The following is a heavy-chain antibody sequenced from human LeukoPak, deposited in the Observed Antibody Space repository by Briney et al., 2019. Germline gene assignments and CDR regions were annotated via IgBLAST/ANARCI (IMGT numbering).Heavy chain of an antibody. CDR3: AKYCSGGCYSGLDY. Sequence: GGSLRLSCAASGFTFSSHFMSWVRQAPGKGLEWVSTISTGGSTYYADSVKGRFTISRDNSKNTLHLQMNGLRAEDTAVYYCAKYCSGGCYSGLDYWGQGTLVTVSS. D-gene: IGHD2-21*01. V-gene: IGHV3-23*01. CDR2: ISTGGST. CDR1: GFTFSSHF. J-gene: IGHJ4*02.